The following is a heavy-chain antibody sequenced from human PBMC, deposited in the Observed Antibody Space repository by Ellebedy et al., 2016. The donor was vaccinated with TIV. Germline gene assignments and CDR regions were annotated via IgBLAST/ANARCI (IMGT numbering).Heavy chain of an antibody. Sequence: PSETLSLTCTVSGGSIGGYYWSWIRQPAGKGLEWVGRIYPTGSSNYNPFLKSRVSMSVDTSKNQFSLNLGSVTAADTAVYYCAREKINYEYGLDVWGQGTTVSVSS. D-gene: IGHD3-16*01. V-gene: IGHV4-4*07. J-gene: IGHJ6*02. CDR2: IYPTGSS. CDR3: AREKINYEYGLDV. CDR1: GGSIGGYY.